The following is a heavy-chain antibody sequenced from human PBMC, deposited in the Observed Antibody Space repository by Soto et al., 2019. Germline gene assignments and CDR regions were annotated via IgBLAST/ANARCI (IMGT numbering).Heavy chain of an antibody. V-gene: IGHV3-48*02. Sequence: PGGSLRLSCAASGFTFSTYSMNWVRQAPGKGLEWISYISYSSNVIYYADSVKGRFATSRDNAKNSLYLHMNGLRDEDTAVYYCARDNGIEGSFDPWGQGTLVTVSS. J-gene: IGHJ5*02. CDR3: ARDNGIEGSFDP. CDR1: GFTFSTYS. CDR2: ISYSSNVI.